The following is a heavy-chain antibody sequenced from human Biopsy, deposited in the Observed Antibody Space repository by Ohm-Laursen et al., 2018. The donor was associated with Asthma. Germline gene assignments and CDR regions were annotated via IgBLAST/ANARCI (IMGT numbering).Heavy chain of an antibody. D-gene: IGHD4-23*01. J-gene: IGHJ1*01. Sequence: SETLSLTCSVPAASISSYYYSWIRQPPGKGLEWIGYIYYRGNTNYNPSLKSRVSISVDLSKSHFSLRLSSVTAADTAVYYCARGVVYGGDSYAEYFQHWGQGTLVTVSS. CDR1: AASISSYY. V-gene: IGHV4-59*01. CDR3: ARGVVYGGDSYAEYFQH. CDR2: IYYRGNT.